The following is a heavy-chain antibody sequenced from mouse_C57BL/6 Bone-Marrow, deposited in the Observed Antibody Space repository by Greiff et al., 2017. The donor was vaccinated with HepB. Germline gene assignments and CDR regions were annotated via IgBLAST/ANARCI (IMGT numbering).Heavy chain of an antibody. CDR3: VRRDDYGSSYYAMDD. D-gene: IGHD1-1*01. CDR2: ISNGGGST. J-gene: IGHJ4*01. Sequence: EVQLVESGGGLVQPGGSLKLSCAASGFTFSDYYMYWVRQTPEKRLEWVAYISNGGGSTYYPDTVKGRFTISRDNAKNTLYLQMSRLKSEDTAMYYCVRRDDYGSSYYAMDDWGQGTSLTVSS. V-gene: IGHV5-12*01. CDR1: GFTFSDYY.